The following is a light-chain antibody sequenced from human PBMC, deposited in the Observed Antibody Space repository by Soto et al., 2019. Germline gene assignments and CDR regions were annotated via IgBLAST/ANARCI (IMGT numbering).Light chain of an antibody. V-gene: IGKV3-20*01. CDR2: GAS. J-gene: IGKJ1*01. CDR3: QQYNTYWT. Sequence: IVLTQSPGTLSLSPGERATLSCRASQSVSSTYLAWYQQKPGQAPGLLLYGASNRASGIPDRFVGSGSGTEFTLTISSLQPDDFATYYCQQYNTYWTFGQGTKVDI. CDR1: QSVSSTY.